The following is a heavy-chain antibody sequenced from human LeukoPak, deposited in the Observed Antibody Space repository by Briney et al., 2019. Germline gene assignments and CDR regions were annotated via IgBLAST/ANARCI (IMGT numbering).Heavy chain of an antibody. CDR2: IYHSGST. CDR1: GGSFSGYY. D-gene: IGHD6-13*01. V-gene: IGHV4-34*01. Sequence: SETLSLTCAVYGGSFSGYYWSWIRQPPGKGLEWIGEIYHSGSTNYNPSLKSRVTISVDTSKNQFSLKLSSVTAADTAVYYCARTRRGSSWYPLYYGMDVWGKGTTVTVSS. J-gene: IGHJ6*04. CDR3: ARTRRGSSWYPLYYGMDV.